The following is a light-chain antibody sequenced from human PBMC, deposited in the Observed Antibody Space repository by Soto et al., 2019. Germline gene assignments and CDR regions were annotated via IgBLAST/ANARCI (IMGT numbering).Light chain of an antibody. J-gene: IGLJ3*02. CDR3: SSYTSSSTYWV. CDR1: SSDVGSYNL. V-gene: IGLV2-14*02. CDR2: EGS. Sequence: QSVLTQPASVSGSPGQSITISCTGTSSDVGSYNLVSWYQQHPGKAPKLMIYEGSKRPSGVSNRFSGSKSGNTASLTISGLQAEDEADYYCSSYTSSSTYWVFGGGTKLTVL.